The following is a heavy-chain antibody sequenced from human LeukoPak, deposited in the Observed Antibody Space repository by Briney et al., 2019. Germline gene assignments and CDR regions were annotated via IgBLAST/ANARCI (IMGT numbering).Heavy chain of an antibody. D-gene: IGHD3-22*01. J-gene: IGHJ3*02. CDR1: GFSVSSDY. V-gene: IGHV3-66*02. CDR2: IYSGGST. CDR3: AKFDSSGYYWTIRDAFDI. Sequence: GGSLRLSCAASGFSVSSDYMSWVRQAPGKGLEWVSVIYSGGSTYYADSVKGRFTISRDNSKNTLFLQINSLRAEDTAVYYCAKFDSSGYYWTIRDAFDIWGQGTMVTVSS.